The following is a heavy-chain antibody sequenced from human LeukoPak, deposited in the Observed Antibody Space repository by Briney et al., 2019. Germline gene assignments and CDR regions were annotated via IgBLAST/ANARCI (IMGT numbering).Heavy chain of an antibody. CDR3: ARSTGLGYSYGFDY. D-gene: IGHD5-18*01. J-gene: IGHJ4*02. Sequence: SETLSLTCTVSGYSISSGYYWGWIRQPPGKGLEWIGSIYTSGSTNYNPSLKSRVTISVDTSKNQFSLKLSSVTAADTAVYYCARSTGLGYSYGFDYWGQGTLVTVSS. V-gene: IGHV4-38-2*02. CDR1: GYSISSGYY. CDR2: IYTSGST.